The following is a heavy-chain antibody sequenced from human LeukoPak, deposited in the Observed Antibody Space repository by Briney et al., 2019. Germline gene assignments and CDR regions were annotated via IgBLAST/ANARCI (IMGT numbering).Heavy chain of an antibody. CDR1: GFTFSSYA. J-gene: IGHJ4*02. V-gene: IGHV3-23*01. D-gene: IGHD3-3*01. CDR2: ISGSGGST. CDR3: AKDHYWSIDY. Sequence: GGSLRLSCAASGFTFSSYAMSWVRQAPGKGLEWVSAISGSGGSTYYSDSVKGRFTISRDNSKNTLYLQMNSLRAEDTGVYYCAKDHYWSIDYWGRGTLVTVSS.